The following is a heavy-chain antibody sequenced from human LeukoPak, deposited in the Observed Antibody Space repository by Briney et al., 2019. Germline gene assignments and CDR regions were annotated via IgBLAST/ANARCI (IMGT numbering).Heavy chain of an antibody. D-gene: IGHD5-18*01. CDR1: GGSISSCY. CDR3: ARDYSYGYFRYFDL. J-gene: IGHJ2*01. Sequence: PSETLSLTCTVSGGSISSCYWSWIRQPAGKGLEWIGRIYTSGSTNYNPSLKSRVTMSVDTSKNQFSLKLSSVTAADTAVYYCARDYSYGYFRYFDLWGRGTLVTVSS. CDR2: IYTSGST. V-gene: IGHV4-4*07.